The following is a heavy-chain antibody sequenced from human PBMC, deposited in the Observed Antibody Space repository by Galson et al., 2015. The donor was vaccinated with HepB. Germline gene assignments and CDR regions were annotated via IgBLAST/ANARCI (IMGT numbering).Heavy chain of an antibody. J-gene: IGHJ4*02. D-gene: IGHD6-19*01. Sequence: SLRLSCAASGFTFSSYGMHWVRQAPGKGLEWVAVISYDGSNKYYADSVKGRFTISRDNSKNTLYLQMNSLRAEDTAVYYCATSRGWYSSGWYDNYFDYWGQGTLVTVSS. V-gene: IGHV3-30*03. CDR2: ISYDGSNK. CDR1: GFTFSSYG. CDR3: ATSRGWYSSGWYDNYFDY.